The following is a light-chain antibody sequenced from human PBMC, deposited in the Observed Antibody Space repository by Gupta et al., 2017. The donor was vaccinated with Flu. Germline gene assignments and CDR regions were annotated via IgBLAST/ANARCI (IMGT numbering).Light chain of an antibody. J-gene: IGKJ1*01. V-gene: IGKV1-39*01. CDR1: QSISSH. CDR3: QQTNSTPWT. Sequence: DIQMTQSPSSLSASVGDRVTISCQASQSISSHLNWYQQKPGKAPKLLISATSTLQSGVPSRFSGSGPGTDFTLSISSLQPEDFATYYCQQTNSTPWTFGQGTKVEIK. CDR2: ATS.